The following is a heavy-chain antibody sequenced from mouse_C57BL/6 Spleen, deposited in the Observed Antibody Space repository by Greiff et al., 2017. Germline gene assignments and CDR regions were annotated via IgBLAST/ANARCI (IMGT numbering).Heavy chain of an antibody. V-gene: IGHV1-82*01. D-gene: IGHD3-3*01. J-gene: IGHJ4*01. Sequence: QVQLKQSGPELVKPGASVKISCKASGYAFSSSWMNWVKQRPGKGLEWIGRIYPGDGDTNYNGKFKGKATLTADKSSSTAYMQLSSLTSEDSAVYFCARSGTGGAMDYWGQGTSVTVSS. CDR3: ARSGTGGAMDY. CDR2: IYPGDGDT. CDR1: GYAFSSSW.